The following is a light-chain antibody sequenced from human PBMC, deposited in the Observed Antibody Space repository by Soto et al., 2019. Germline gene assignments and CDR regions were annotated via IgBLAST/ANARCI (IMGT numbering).Light chain of an antibody. CDR2: DVT. Sequence: QSALTQPASVYGSPGQSITIACTGTRNDVGGYNYVYWHQQHPGKAPKLMIYDVTNRPSGVSDRFSGSKSGNTASLTISGLQAEDEADYYCSSYTSSSTYVFGAGTKLTVL. CDR1: RNDVGGYNY. J-gene: IGLJ1*01. V-gene: IGLV2-14*01. CDR3: SSYTSSSTYV.